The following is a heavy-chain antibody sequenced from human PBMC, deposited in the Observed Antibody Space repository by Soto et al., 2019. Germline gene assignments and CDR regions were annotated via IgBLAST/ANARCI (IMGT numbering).Heavy chain of an antibody. CDR1: GGTFSSYA. CDR3: ARAGYSSSWYVGENWFDP. V-gene: IGHV1-69*13. Sequence: ASVKVSCKASGGTFSSYAISWVRQAPGQGLEWMGGIIPIFGTANYAQKFQGRVTITADESTSTAYMELSSLRSEDTAVYYCARAGYSSSWYVGENWFDPWGQGTLVTVSS. D-gene: IGHD6-13*01. CDR2: IIPIFGTA. J-gene: IGHJ5*02.